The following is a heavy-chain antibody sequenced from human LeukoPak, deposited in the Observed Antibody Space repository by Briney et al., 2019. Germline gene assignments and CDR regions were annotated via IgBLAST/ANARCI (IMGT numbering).Heavy chain of an antibody. CDR1: GFTFRNYV. V-gene: IGHV3-64D*09. CDR2: ISSNGGST. J-gene: IGHJ3*02. Sequence: GRSLRLSCSASGFTFRNYVIHWVRQAPGNGLEYVSAISSNGGSTYYADSVKGRFTISRDNSKNTLYLQMRSLRAEDTAVYYCVKELYSDNGGYNDAFDIWGQGTTVTVSP. CDR3: VKELYSDNGGYNDAFDI. D-gene: IGHD3-22*01.